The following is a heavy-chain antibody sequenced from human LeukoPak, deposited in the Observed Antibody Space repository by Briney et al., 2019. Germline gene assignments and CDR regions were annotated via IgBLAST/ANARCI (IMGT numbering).Heavy chain of an antibody. CDR3: AKDRETVRGVIFDY. D-gene: IGHD3-10*01. CDR2: ISGSGGST. CDR1: GFTFSSYG. Sequence: PGGSLRLSCAASGFTFSSYGMSWVRQAPGKGLEWVAAISGSGGSTYYADSVKGRFTISRDNSKNTLYLQMNSLRAEDTAVYYCAKDRETVRGVIFDYWGQGTLVTVSS. J-gene: IGHJ4*02. V-gene: IGHV3-23*01.